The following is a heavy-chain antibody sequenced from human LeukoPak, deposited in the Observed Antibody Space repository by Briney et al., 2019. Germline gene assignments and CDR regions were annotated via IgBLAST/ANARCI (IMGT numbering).Heavy chain of an antibody. CDR3: ARDRYDFWSGSYYFDY. CDR1: GFTFSSYA. CDR2: ISGSGGST. D-gene: IGHD3-3*01. V-gene: IGHV3-23*01. Sequence: TGGSLRLSCAASGFTFSSYAMSWVRQAPGKGLEWVSAISGSGGSTYYADSVKGRFTISRDNSKNTLYLQMNSLRAEDTAVYYCARDRYDFWSGSYYFDYWGQGTLVTVSS. J-gene: IGHJ4*02.